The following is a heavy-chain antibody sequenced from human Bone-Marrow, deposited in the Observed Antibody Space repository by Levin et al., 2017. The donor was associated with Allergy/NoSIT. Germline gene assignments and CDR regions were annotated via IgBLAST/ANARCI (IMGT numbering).Heavy chain of an antibody. J-gene: IGHJ5*02. V-gene: IGHV4-59*01. CDR1: GGSISSYY. CDR2: IYYSGST. Sequence: KPSETLSLTCTVSGGSISSYYWSWIRQPPGKGLEWIGYIYYSGSTNYNPSLKSRVTISVDTSKNQFSLKLSSVTAADTAVYYCAREGPYNWFDPWGQGTLVTVSS. CDR3: AREGPYNWFDP.